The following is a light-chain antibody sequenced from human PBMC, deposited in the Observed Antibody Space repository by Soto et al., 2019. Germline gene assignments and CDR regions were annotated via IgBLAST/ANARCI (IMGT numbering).Light chain of an antibody. CDR2: DTS. CDR1: QSVSSN. J-gene: IGKJ5*01. CDR3: QQYGSPVT. Sequence: EIVMTQSPATLSVSPGERATLSCRASQSVSSNLAWYQQKPGQAPGLLIYDTSSRATGIPDRFSGSGSGTDFTLTISRLEPEDFAMYYCQQYGSPVTFGQGTRLEIK. V-gene: IGKV3-20*01.